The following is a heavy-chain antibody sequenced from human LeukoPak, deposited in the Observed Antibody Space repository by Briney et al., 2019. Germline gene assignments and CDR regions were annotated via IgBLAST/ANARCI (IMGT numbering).Heavy chain of an antibody. CDR1: GFSFSSYE. CDR3: ARELVSEVRGVIVVFDV. D-gene: IGHD3-10*01. Sequence: GGSLRLSCVASGFSFSSYEMDWVRQAPGKGLEWLSFINSNGNTRYYADSMKGRFTISRDNAKNSLYLEMNSLRGEDTAVYYCARELVSEVRGVIVVFDVWGQGTMVTVSS. V-gene: IGHV3-48*03. CDR2: INSNGNTR. J-gene: IGHJ3*01.